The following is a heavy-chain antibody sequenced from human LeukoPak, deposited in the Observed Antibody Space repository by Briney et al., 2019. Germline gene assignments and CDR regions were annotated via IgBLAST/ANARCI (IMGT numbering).Heavy chain of an antibody. V-gene: IGHV3-15*01. D-gene: IGHD4-17*01. Sequence: GGSLRLSCAASGFTFSNAWMSWVRQAPGKGLEWVGRIKSKTDGGTTDYAAPVKGRFTISRDDSKNTLYLQMNSLRAEDTAVYYCARDRRRGDGDYNFDYWGQGTLVTVSS. CDR1: GFTFSNAW. CDR3: ARDRRRGDGDYNFDY. J-gene: IGHJ4*02. CDR2: IKSKTDGGTT.